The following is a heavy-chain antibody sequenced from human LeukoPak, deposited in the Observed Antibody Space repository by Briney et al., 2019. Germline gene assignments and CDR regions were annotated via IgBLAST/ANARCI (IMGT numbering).Heavy chain of an antibody. Sequence: SETLSLTCTVSGGSISSYYWSWIRQPAGKGLEWIGRIYTSGSTNYNPSLNSRVTISRDTSKNHFSLELSSVTAADTAVYFCARGRVSSSSWYSTYYYYFYMDVWGKGTTVTVSS. D-gene: IGHD6-13*01. V-gene: IGHV4-4*07. J-gene: IGHJ6*03. CDR1: GGSISSYY. CDR3: ARGRVSSSSWYSTYYYYFYMDV. CDR2: IYTSGST.